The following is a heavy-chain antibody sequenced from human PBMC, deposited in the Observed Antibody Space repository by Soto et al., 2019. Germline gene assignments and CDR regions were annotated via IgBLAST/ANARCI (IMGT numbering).Heavy chain of an antibody. J-gene: IGHJ6*02. Sequence: GGCMRLACAACGFTFSSYGMHWVRQAPGKGLEWVAVISYDGSNKYYAGSVKGRFTISRDNPKNTLYLQMNSLRAEDTAVYYCAKERGNYYGSGKDGMDVWGQGTTVTVSS. CDR2: ISYDGSNK. V-gene: IGHV3-30*18. CDR3: AKERGNYYGSGKDGMDV. D-gene: IGHD3-10*01. CDR1: GFTFSSYG.